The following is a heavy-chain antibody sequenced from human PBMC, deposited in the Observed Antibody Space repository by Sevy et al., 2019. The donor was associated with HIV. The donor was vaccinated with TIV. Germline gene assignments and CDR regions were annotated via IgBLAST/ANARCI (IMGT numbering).Heavy chain of an antibody. CDR3: XXXXXXXXWSKFDY. Sequence: GGSLRLSCAASGFTFSSYWMSWVRQAPGKGLEWVANIKQDGSEKYYVDSVKGRFTISRDNAKNSLYLQMNSLRAEDXXXXXXXXXXXXXXWSKFDYWGQGTLVTVSS. CDR2: IKQDGSEK. J-gene: IGHJ4*02. V-gene: IGHV3-7*01. CDR1: GFTFSSYW. D-gene: IGHD3-3*01.